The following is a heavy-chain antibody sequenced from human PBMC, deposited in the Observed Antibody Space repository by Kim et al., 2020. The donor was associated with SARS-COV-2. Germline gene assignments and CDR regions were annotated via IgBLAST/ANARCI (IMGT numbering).Heavy chain of an antibody. J-gene: IGHJ5*02. CDR3: ARGTYGSGLNWFDP. D-gene: IGHD3-10*01. Sequence: NPSLKSRVTISVDTSKNQFSLKLSSVTAADTAVYYCARGTYGSGLNWFDPWGQGTLVTVSS. V-gene: IGHV4-34*01.